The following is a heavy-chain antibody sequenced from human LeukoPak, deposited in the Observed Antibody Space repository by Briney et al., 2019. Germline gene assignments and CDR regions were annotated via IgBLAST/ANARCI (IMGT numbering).Heavy chain of an antibody. CDR2: INPDSGGT. Sequence: ASVKVSCKASGYTFTGYYIHWVRQAPGQGLEWMGWINPDSGGTNYPQKFQGRVTMTRDTSISTAYMELSRLRSDDTAVYYCARDHGYYDILTRNYHLYFLDYWGQGTLVTVSS. CDR3: ARDHGYYDILTRNYHLYFLDY. V-gene: IGHV1-2*02. CDR1: GYTFTGYY. J-gene: IGHJ4*02. D-gene: IGHD3-9*01.